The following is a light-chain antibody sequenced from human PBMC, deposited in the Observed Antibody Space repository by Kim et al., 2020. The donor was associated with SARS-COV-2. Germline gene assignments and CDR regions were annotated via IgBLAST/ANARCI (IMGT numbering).Light chain of an antibody. CDR1: SVGNK. CDR2: GAS. CDR3: QQYDDWRT. J-gene: IGKJ2*01. Sequence: SVGNKLAWYQHQPGQAPRLLIYGASTRATGIPARFSGSGSGTEFTLIISSLQFEDFAVYFCQQYDDWRTFGQGTKLEI. V-gene: IGKV3-15*01.